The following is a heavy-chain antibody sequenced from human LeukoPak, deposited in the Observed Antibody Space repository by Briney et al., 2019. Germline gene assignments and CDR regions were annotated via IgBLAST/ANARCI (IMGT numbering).Heavy chain of an antibody. CDR3: TRESGAFSPFGF. CDR1: GGSISSTNW. J-gene: IGHJ4*02. Sequence: SETLSLTCGVSGGSISSTNWWRWVRQPPGKGLEWIGEVHLSGATNYNLSLESRVSMSIDKSKNHLSLEVTSVTAADTAIYYCTRESGAFSPFGFWGQGTLVTVSS. V-gene: IGHV4/OR15-8*02. D-gene: IGHD1-26*01. CDR2: VHLSGAT.